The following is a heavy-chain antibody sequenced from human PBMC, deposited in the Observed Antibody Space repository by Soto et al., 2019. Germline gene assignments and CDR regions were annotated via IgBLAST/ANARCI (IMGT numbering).Heavy chain of an antibody. CDR1: GFTFSSYG. J-gene: IGHJ4*02. D-gene: IGHD5-12*01. V-gene: IGHV3-23*01. CDR3: AKDRNRWLRFDLGY. CDR2: ITGSAGST. Sequence: EVQLLESGGGLVQPGGSLRLSCAASGFTFSSYGISWVRQAPGKGLEWVSSITGSAGSTYYADSVKGRFTIYRDNSKNPLYLQMNSLRAEDTAVYYCAKDRNRWLRFDLGYWGQGTLVTVSS.